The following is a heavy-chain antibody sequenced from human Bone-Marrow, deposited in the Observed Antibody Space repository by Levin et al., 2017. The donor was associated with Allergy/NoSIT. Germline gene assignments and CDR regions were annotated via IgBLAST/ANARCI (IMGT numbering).Heavy chain of an antibody. V-gene: IGHV5-51*01. D-gene: IGHD1-26*01. Sequence: GESLKISCEASGYNFPNYWIGWVRQQPGKGLEWMGVVFPRDSDTRYNPSFQGQVTIPADESVSTASLQWSGLKASDTAMYYCARHRPVGTSLSYIDIWGQGTLVTVSS. CDR2: VFPRDSDT. CDR1: GYNFPNYW. J-gene: IGHJ4*02. CDR3: ARHRPVGTSLSYIDI.